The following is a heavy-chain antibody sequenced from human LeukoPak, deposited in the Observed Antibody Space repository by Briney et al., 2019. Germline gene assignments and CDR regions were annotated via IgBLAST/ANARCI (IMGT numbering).Heavy chain of an antibody. CDR2: IIPIFGTA. CDR1: GYTFTGYY. Sequence: RASVKVSCKASGYTFTGYYMHWVRQAPDQGLDWMGGIIPIFGTANYAQKFQGRVTMTTDTSTSTAYMELRSLRSDDTAVYYCARSLTTVWIQLPIDAFDIWGQGTMVTVSS. D-gene: IGHD5-18*01. V-gene: IGHV1/OR15-2*03. CDR3: ARSLTTVWIQLPIDAFDI. J-gene: IGHJ3*02.